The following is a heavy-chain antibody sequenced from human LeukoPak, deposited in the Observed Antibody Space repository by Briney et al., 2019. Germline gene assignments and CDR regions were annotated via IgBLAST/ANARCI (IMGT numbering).Heavy chain of an antibody. CDR1: GFFFSDFY. J-gene: IGHJ4*02. Sequence: GGSLRLSCAASGFFFSDFYMGWIRQAPGKVLEWVSSINSNGGTIYYGDSVEGRFTVSRDNAKNSLYLQMTSLTTEDTAVYYCASGGGYDSYYDYWGQGTLVIVSS. CDR3: ASGGGYDSYYDY. CDR2: INSNGGTI. V-gene: IGHV3-11*01. D-gene: IGHD5-12*01.